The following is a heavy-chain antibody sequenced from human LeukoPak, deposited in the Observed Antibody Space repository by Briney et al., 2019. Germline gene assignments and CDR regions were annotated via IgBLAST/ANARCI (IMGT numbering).Heavy chain of an antibody. CDR1: GFTFDDYT. V-gene: IGHV3-43*01. Sequence: LPEGSLRLSCAASGFTFDDYTMHWVRQAPGKGLEWVSLISWDGGSTYYADSVKGRFTISRDNSKNSLYLQMNSLRTEDTALYYCAKDKEYYGSGSYSGYFDYWGQGTLVTVSS. CDR2: ISWDGGST. J-gene: IGHJ4*02. D-gene: IGHD3-10*01. CDR3: AKDKEYYGSGSYSGYFDY.